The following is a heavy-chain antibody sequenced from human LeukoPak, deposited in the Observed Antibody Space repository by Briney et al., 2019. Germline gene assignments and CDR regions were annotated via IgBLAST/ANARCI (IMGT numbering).Heavy chain of an antibody. V-gene: IGHV4-39*07. J-gene: IGHJ4*02. CDR2: IFYTGKT. CDR3: ARVFDS. Sequence: SETLSLTCTVSGGSVYSSDYYWGWVRHPPGKAPEWIGDIFYTGKTNYTPSLKSRLSISIDTSKNQFSLKLTSVTAADTAVYYCARVFDSWGQGTLVTVSS. CDR1: GGSVYSSDYY.